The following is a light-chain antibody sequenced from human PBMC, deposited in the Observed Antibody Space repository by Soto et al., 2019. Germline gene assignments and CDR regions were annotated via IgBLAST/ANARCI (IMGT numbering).Light chain of an antibody. CDR2: DAS. CDR1: QSISSS. Sequence: EIVLTQSPATLSLSPRERATLSCRASQSISSSLAWYQRKPGQAPRLLIYDASNRATGIPARFSGSGSGTDFTLTISSLEPEDFAVYYCQQRSTWPLTFGQGTKVEIK. J-gene: IGKJ1*01. CDR3: QQRSTWPLT. V-gene: IGKV3-11*01.